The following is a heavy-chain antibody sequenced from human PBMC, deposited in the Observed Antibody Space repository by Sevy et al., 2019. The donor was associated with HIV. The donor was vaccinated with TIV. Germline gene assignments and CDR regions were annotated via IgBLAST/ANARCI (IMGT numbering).Heavy chain of an antibody. Sequence: GGSLRLSCAASGFTFRNAWMNWVRQVPGKRLEWVGRIRNNPDGGTTDYAAPVKGRFTISRDDSRSTLYLQMNSRRIEDTAVYYCTTDIVVQSGYSYDFSRINPDFSHNSGADVWGQGTTVTVSS. J-gene: IGHJ6*02. V-gene: IGHV3-15*01. CDR3: TTDIVVQSGYSYDFSRINPDFSHNSGADV. D-gene: IGHD5-18*01. CDR1: GFTFRNAW. CDR2: IRNNPDGGTT.